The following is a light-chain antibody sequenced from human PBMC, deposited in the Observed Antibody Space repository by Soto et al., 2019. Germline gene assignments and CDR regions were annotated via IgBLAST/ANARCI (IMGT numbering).Light chain of an antibody. J-gene: IGKJ1*01. CDR1: QSVTSGY. CDR2: AAS. Sequence: EIVLTQSPGTLSLSPGDRATLSCRASQSVTSGYLAWYQQKPGQAPRLLIYAASNRATGIPDRLSGSGSGTDFTLIISRLEPEDFAVYYCHQYGHSPQTFGQGTKVEIK. CDR3: HQYGHSPQT. V-gene: IGKV3-20*01.